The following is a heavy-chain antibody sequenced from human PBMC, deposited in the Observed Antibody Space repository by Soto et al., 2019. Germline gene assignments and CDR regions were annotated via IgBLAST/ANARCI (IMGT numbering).Heavy chain of an antibody. J-gene: IGHJ5*02. D-gene: IGHD3-16*01. CDR3: AGGDPDWFDP. Sequence: QVQLVHSGAEVQKPGSSVKVSCKASGGTFSSDTISWVRQAPGQELEWMARIIPLLGIANDAQKFQGRVTITEDKSTSTAYMELSSLRSEDTAVYYCAGGDPDWFDPWGQGTLVTVSS. CDR2: IIPLLGIA. V-gene: IGHV1-69*02. CDR1: GGTFSSDT.